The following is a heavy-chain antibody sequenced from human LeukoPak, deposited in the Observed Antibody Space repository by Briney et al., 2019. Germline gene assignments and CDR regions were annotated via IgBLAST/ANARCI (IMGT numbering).Heavy chain of an antibody. CDR1: GFTFSAYW. D-gene: IGHD3-10*02. V-gene: IGHV3-74*01. J-gene: IGHJ6*04. Sequence: GGSLRLPCAASGFTFSAYWMHWVRQVPGKGLVWVSRINNDGTATFFADSVKGRFTISRDNAKNSLYLQMNSLRAEDTAVYYCAELGITMIGGVWGKGTTVTISS. CDR2: INNDGTAT. CDR3: AELGITMIGGV.